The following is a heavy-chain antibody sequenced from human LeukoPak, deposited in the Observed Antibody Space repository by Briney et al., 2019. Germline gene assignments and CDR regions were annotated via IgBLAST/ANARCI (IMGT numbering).Heavy chain of an antibody. CDR2: FDPEDGEP. V-gene: IGHV1-24*01. D-gene: IGHD3-3*01. CDR1: GYSLTDLS. J-gene: IGHJ4*02. Sequence: ASVKVSCKVSGYSLTDLSLHWVRQAPGKGLEWMGGFDPEDGEPIYAQKFQGRLSMTEDTSKDTGYMELSSLTSDDTAVYYCARFFRHQLPTSDFWGPGTLVSVSS. CDR3: ARFFRHQLPTSDF.